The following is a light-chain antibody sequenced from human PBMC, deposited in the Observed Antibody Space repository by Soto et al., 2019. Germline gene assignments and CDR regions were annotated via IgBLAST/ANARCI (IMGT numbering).Light chain of an antibody. J-gene: IGLJ1*01. V-gene: IGLV2-14*01. CDR3: SSYTSSSTLYV. CDR2: DVS. Sequence: QSALTQPASVSGSPGQSITISCTGTSSDVGGYNYVSWYQQHPGKAPKLMLYDVSNRPSGVSNRFSSSKSGNTASLTTAALQAEYEADYYCSSYTSSSTLYVFGTGTTVTVL. CDR1: SSDVGGYNY.